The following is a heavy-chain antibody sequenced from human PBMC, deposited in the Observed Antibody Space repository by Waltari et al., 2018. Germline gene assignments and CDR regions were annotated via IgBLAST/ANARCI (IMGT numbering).Heavy chain of an antibody. Sequence: EVQLVESGGGLVKPGGSLRLSCAASGFPFSSYSMNWVRRAPGKGLEWVSSIRSMSSYIYYADSVKGRFTISRDNAKNSLYLQMNSLRAEDTAVYYCARGLYSGSYVFDYWGQGTLVTVSS. CDR1: GFPFSSYS. J-gene: IGHJ4*02. D-gene: IGHD1-26*01. CDR2: IRSMSSYI. CDR3: ARGLYSGSYVFDY. V-gene: IGHV3-21*01.